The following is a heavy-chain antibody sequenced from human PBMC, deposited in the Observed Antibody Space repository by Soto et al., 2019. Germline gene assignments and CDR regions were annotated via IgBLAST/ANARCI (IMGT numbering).Heavy chain of an antibody. J-gene: IGHJ5*02. CDR1: GDSVSSNSAA. Sequence: HSQTLSLTCAISGDSVSSNSAAWNWIRQSPSRGLEWLGRTYYRSKWYNEYAVSVKSRITINPDTSKNQFSLKLSSVTAADTAVYYCAMNRGVPKWFDPWGQGTLVTVSS. V-gene: IGHV6-1*01. CDR3: AMNRGVPKWFDP. CDR2: TYYRSKWYN. D-gene: IGHD3-10*01.